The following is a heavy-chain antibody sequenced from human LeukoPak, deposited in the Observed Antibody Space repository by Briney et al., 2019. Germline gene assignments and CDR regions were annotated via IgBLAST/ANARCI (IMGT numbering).Heavy chain of an antibody. Sequence: EGSLRLSCAASGFTFSSYSMNWVRQAPGKGLEWVSSISSSSSYIYYADSVKGRFTISRDNAKNSLYLQMNSLRAEDTAVYYCARRYYDSSGYYYYYYYMDVWGKGTTVTVSS. CDR3: ARRYYDSSGYYYYYYYMDV. CDR2: ISSSSSYI. D-gene: IGHD3-22*01. V-gene: IGHV3-21*01. CDR1: GFTFSSYS. J-gene: IGHJ6*03.